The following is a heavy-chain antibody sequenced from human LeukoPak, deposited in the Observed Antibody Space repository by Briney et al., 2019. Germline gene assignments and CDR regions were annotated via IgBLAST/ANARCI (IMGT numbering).Heavy chain of an antibody. V-gene: IGHV3-23*01. CDR1: GFTFSNYA. Sequence: PGGSLRLSCAASGFTFSNYAITWVRQAPGKGLEWVSALSGGGDSTYYADSVKGRFTISRDNAKNSLYLQMNSLRAEDTAVYYCARAVTSSWFDPWGQGTLVTVSS. D-gene: IGHD3-16*01. CDR3: ARAVTSSWFDP. CDR2: LSGGGDST. J-gene: IGHJ5*02.